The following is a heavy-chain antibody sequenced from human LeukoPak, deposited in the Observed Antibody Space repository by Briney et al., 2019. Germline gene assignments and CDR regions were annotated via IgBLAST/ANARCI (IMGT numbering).Heavy chain of an antibody. CDR2: INPSGGSR. CDR1: GYTFTRYY. V-gene: IGHV1-46*01. Sequence: ASVKVSFKASGYTFTRYYMHWVRQAPGQGLEWMGIINPSGGSRSYAQKFQGRFTMTRDMSTSTVYMELSSLRSEDTAVYYCARDSSGYRSWFDPWGQGTLVTVSS. J-gene: IGHJ5*02. D-gene: IGHD3-22*01. CDR3: ARDSSGYRSWFDP.